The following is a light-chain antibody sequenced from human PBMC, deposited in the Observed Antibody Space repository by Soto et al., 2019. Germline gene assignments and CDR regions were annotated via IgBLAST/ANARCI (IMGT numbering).Light chain of an antibody. J-gene: IGKJ2*01. CDR3: QQYGSSHAYT. CDR2: GAS. V-gene: IGKV3-20*01. Sequence: EIVLTQSPGTLSLSPGERATLSCRASQSVSSSYLAWYQQKPGQAPRLRIYGASSRATGIPDRFSGSGSGTDFTLTISRLEPEDFAVYYCQQYGSSHAYTFGQGTKLEIK. CDR1: QSVSSSY.